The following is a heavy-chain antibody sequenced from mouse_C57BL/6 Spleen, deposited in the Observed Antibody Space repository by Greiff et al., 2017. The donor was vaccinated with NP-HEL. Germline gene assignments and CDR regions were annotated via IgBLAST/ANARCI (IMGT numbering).Heavy chain of an antibody. Sequence: VPLPHSGPELLKPGASVKISCKASGYTFTDYYMNWVKQSHGKSREWIGDINPNNGGTSYNQKFKGKATLTVDKSSSTAYMELRSLTSEDSAVYYCARGGDYPYYFDYWGQGTTLTVSS. J-gene: IGHJ2*01. CDR1: GYTFTDYY. CDR2: INPNNGGT. D-gene: IGHD2-4*01. V-gene: IGHV1-26*01. CDR3: ARGGDYPYYFDY.